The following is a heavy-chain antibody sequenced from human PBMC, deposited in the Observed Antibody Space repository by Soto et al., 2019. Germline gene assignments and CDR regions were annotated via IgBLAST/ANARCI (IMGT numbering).Heavy chain of an antibody. CDR3: ARFTYKSGFNWFDP. CDR1: GASINSDY. Sequence: SETLSLTCTVSGASINSDYWSWIRQSPGKGLEWIGYIYHMGGTDYNPSLKSRVTISIDKSKNQFSLNLRSVTAADTAVYFCARFTYKSGFNWFDPWGQGAQVTVSS. J-gene: IGHJ5*02. D-gene: IGHD5-12*01. CDR2: IYHMGGT. V-gene: IGHV4-59*03.